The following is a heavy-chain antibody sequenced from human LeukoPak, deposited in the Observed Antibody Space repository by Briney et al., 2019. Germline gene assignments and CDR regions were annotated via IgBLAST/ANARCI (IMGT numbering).Heavy chain of an antibody. V-gene: IGHV3-23*01. Sequence: GGSLRLSCAASGFTFSSYAMSWVRQAPGKGLEWVSVISGIGGTTYFADSVKGRFTISRDNSKNTLYLQINSLRAEDTAVYYCAKAGSVYPSGAFDIWGQGTMVTVSS. CDR2: ISGIGGTT. D-gene: IGHD3-16*02. CDR3: AKAGSVYPSGAFDI. J-gene: IGHJ3*02. CDR1: GFTFSSYA.